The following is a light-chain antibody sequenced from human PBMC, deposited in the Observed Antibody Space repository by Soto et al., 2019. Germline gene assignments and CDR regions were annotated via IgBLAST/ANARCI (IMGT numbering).Light chain of an antibody. V-gene: IGLV1-40*01. J-gene: IGLJ2*01. Sequence: QSVLTQPPSVSGAPGQRVTISCTGSSSNIGAGYDVHWYQQLPGTAPKLLIHGNSNRPSWVPARFSGSKSGTSASLAITGLQAEDEADYYCQSYDSSLSGYVVFGGGTQLTVL. CDR1: SSNIGAGYD. CDR2: GNS. CDR3: QSYDSSLSGYVV.